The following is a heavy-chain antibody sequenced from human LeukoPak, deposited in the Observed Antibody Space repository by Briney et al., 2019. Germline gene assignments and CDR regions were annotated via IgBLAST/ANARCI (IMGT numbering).Heavy chain of an antibody. J-gene: IGHJ4*02. CDR1: GFIFSSSA. CDR2: ISGTGGST. CDR3: TKGGSYAPLDY. D-gene: IGHD1-26*01. Sequence: GGSLRLSCAASGFIFSSSAMTWVRQAPGKGLEWVSAISGTGGSTVYADSVKGRLTISRDNSKNTLYLQMGSLRDEDTAIYYCTKGGSYAPLDYWGQGTLVTVSS. V-gene: IGHV3-23*01.